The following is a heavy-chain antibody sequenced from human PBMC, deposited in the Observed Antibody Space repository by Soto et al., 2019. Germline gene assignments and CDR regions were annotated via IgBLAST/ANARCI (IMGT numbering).Heavy chain of an antibody. CDR3: ARDGGRRSSGWYGAFDY. J-gene: IGHJ4*02. V-gene: IGHV3-33*01. CDR2: IWYDGSNK. Sequence: QVPLVESGGGVVQPGRSLRLSCAASGFTFSSYGMHWVRQAPGKGLEWVAVIWYDGSNKYYADSVKGRFTISRDNSKNTLYLQMNSLRAEDTAVYYCARDGGRRSSGWYGAFDYWGQGTLVTVSS. CDR1: GFTFSSYG. D-gene: IGHD6-19*01.